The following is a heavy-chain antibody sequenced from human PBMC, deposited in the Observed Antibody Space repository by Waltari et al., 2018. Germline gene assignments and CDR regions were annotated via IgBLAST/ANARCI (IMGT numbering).Heavy chain of an antibody. CDR1: GGSISGSNW. V-gene: IGHV4-4*02. J-gene: IGHJ4*02. Sequence: QVQLQESGPGLVKPSGTLSLTCAVSGGSISGSNWWSWVRQPPGKGLEWIGEIYHSGSTNYNPSLKSRVTISGDKSKNQFSLKLSCVTAADTAVYYCARAPLGITDFDYWGQGTLVTVSS. CDR3: ARAPLGITDFDY. D-gene: IGHD3-16*01. CDR2: IYHSGST.